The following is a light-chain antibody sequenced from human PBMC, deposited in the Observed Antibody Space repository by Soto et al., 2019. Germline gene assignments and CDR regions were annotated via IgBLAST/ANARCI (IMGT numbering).Light chain of an antibody. Sequence: SYELTQPPSVSVAPGQTARITCGGSNIGRKSVHWYQQKPGQAPVVVVYDDRDRPSGIPERFSGSNSGNTATLTISRVEAGDEADYYCQVWDSSGDHYVFGTGTKLTVL. CDR1: NIGRKS. J-gene: IGLJ1*01. CDR2: DDR. V-gene: IGLV3-21*02. CDR3: QVWDSSGDHYV.